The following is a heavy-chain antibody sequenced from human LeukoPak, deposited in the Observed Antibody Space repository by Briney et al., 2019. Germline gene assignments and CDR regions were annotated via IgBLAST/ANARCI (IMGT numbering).Heavy chain of an antibody. D-gene: IGHD6-19*01. V-gene: IGHV3-33*06. J-gene: IGHJ4*02. CDR2: IWYDGSNK. CDR3: AKVASGWLPFYFDY. Sequence: PGGSLRLSCAASGFTFSSYGMHWVRQAPGKGLEWVAVIWYDGSNKYYADSVKGRFTISRDNSKNTLYLQMNSLRAEDTAVYYCAKVASGWLPFYFDYWGQGTLVTVSS. CDR1: GFTFSSYG.